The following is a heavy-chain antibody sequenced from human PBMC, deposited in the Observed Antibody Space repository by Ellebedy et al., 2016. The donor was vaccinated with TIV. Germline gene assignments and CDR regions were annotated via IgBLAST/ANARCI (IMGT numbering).Heavy chain of an antibody. CDR2: VHYSGGA. CDR1: GGSMETSY. CDR3: ARDTMTVWGEGWYYGMNV. D-gene: IGHD3-22*01. J-gene: IGHJ6*02. V-gene: IGHV4-59*01. Sequence: SETLSLXXFVAGGSMETSYCTWIRPPPGKGLEWLGSVHYSGGANYNPSLKTRVTMSVDTSKNLFSLNLSSVNAADSAVYFCARDTMTVWGEGWYYGMNVWGQGTTVIVSS.